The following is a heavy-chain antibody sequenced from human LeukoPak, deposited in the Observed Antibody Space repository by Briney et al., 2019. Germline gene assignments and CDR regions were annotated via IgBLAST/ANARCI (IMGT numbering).Heavy chain of an antibody. CDR3: ARDFLPGAPDFFDY. J-gene: IGHJ4*02. V-gene: IGHV3-30-3*01. CDR1: GFTFSRNA. D-gene: IGHD2-8*02. Sequence: PGGSLRLSCAASGFTFSRNAMHWVRQTPGKGLEWVAVVSYGGNTKYYADSVKGRFTISRDNSENTIYLQVSSLRADDTALYYCARDFLPGAPDFFDYWGQGTLVTVSS. CDR2: VSYGGNTK.